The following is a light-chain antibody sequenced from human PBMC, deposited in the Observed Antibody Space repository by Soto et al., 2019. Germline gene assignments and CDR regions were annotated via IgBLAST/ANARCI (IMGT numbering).Light chain of an antibody. CDR2: SAS. CDR1: QGIRSW. Sequence: DIQMTQSPSSVSASVGDRVTITCRASQGIRSWLAWYQQKPGKAPKLMTSSASTLQSGVPSRFSGSGSGTDFTLTISGLQPEDCATYYCQQSDTFPATFGGGTRVEIK. V-gene: IGKV1D-12*01. J-gene: IGKJ4*01. CDR3: QQSDTFPAT.